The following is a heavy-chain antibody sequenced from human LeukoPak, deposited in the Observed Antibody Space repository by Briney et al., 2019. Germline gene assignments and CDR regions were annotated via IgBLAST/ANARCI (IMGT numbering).Heavy chain of an antibody. J-gene: IGHJ2*01. CDR2: IYYSGST. D-gene: IGHD6-19*01. CDR1: GGSISSYY. CDR3: ARGGGQWLDYWYFDL. V-gene: IGHV4-59*01. Sequence: SETLSLTCTGSGGSISSYYWSWIRQPPGKGLEWIGYIYYSGSTNYNPSLKSRVTISVDTSKNQFSLKLSSVTAADTAVYYCARGGGQWLDYWYFDLWGRGTLVTVSS.